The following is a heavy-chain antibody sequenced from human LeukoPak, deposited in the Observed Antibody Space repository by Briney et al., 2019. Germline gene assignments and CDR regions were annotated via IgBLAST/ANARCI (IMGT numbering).Heavy chain of an antibody. D-gene: IGHD3-10*01. CDR3: AKVYSALLWFGELGSYYFDY. CDR2: ISGSGGST. Sequence: GGSLRLSCAASGFTFSSYGMSWVRQAPGKGLEWVSAISGSGGSTYYADSVKGRFTISRDNSKNTLYLQMNSLRAEDTAVYYCAKVYSALLWFGELGSYYFDYWGQGTLVTVSS. J-gene: IGHJ4*02. CDR1: GFTFSSYG. V-gene: IGHV3-23*01.